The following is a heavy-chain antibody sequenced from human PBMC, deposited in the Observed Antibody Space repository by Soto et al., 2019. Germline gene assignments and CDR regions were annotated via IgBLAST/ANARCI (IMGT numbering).Heavy chain of an antibody. J-gene: IGHJ3*02. CDR2: LSSSGAT. Sequence: QMQLEESGPGLVKPSETLSLTCSVSGGSVSVYYWRWIRQSPGKGLEWIGYLSSSGATSYSSPLRRRVTISLDSSKNQLSLQMTSVTAADAALYYCASTLWNVDADRDGTLNIWGQGTLVTVSS. CDR1: GGSVSVYY. D-gene: IGHD1-1*01. CDR3: ASTLWNVDADRDGTLNI. V-gene: IGHV4-59*08.